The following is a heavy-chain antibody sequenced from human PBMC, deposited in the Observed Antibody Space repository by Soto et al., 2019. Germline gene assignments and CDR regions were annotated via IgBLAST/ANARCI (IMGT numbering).Heavy chain of an antibody. D-gene: IGHD3-22*01. J-gene: IGHJ4*02. Sequence: QVQLVESGGGVVQPGRSLRLSCAASGFTFSSYAMHWVRQAPGKGLEWVAVIAYDGSDKYYADSVKGRFTISRDNSKNTLYLQMNSLRAEDTAVYFCARGDYYGGSGYDYGGIDYWGQGTLVTVSS. CDR3: ARGDYYGGSGYDYGGIDY. CDR2: IAYDGSDK. V-gene: IGHV3-30-3*01. CDR1: GFTFSSYA.